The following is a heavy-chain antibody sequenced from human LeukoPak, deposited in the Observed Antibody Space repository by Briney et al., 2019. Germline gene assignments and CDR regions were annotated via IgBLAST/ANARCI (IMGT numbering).Heavy chain of an antibody. J-gene: IGHJ4*02. CDR3: AKDGYSSGWSDY. D-gene: IGHD6-19*01. CDR1: GFTFSSYA. CDR2: ISGSGGST. V-gene: IGHV3-23*01. Sequence: GGSLTLSCAASGFTFSSYAMSWVRQAPGKGLEWVSAISGSGGSTYYADSVKGRFTISRDNSKNALYLQMNSLRAEDTAVYYCAKDGYSSGWSDYWGQGTLVTVSS.